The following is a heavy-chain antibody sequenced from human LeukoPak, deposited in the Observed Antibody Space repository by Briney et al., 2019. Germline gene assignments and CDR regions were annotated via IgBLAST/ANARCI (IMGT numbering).Heavy chain of an antibody. CDR3: ARPFSGSYSDAFDL. CDR2: IFYSGAA. CDR1: GGSISSSDYY. J-gene: IGHJ3*01. V-gene: IGHV4-39*01. Sequence: PSETLSLTCTVSGGSISSSDYYWGWVRQPPGKGLEWIGSIFYSGAAHCNPSLKSRVTISVDTSNNQFSLKLRSVTAADTAVYYCARPFSGSYSDAFDLWGQGTMVTVSS. D-gene: IGHD1-26*01.